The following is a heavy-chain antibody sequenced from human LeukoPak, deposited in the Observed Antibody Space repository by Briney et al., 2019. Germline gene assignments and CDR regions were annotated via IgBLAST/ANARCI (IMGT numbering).Heavy chain of an antibody. CDR1: GYTLTSYG. J-gene: IGHJ4*02. CDR2: ISAYKGNT. CDR3: ARAWIQLWLPAGVFDY. V-gene: IGHV1-18*01. D-gene: IGHD5-18*01. Sequence: ASVKVSCKASGYTLTSYGISWVRQAPGQGLECMGWISAYKGNTKYAQKLQGRVTMTTDTSTSTAYMELRSLRSDDTAVYYCARAWIQLWLPAGVFDYWGQGTLVTVSS.